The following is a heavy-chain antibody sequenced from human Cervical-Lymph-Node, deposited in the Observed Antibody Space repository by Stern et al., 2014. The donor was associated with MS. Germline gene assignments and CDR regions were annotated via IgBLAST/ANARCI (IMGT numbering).Heavy chain of an antibody. J-gene: IGHJ4*02. CDR1: GGSISSGDYY. Sequence: VQLVESGPGLVKPSQTLSLTCTVSGGSISSGDYYWSWIRQPPGKGLEWIGYSYYSGSTYYNPSLKSRVTISVDTSKNQFSLKLSSVTAADTAVYYCAREGPRTGTLVYWGQGTLVTVSS. V-gene: IGHV4-30-4*01. CDR3: AREGPRTGTLVY. CDR2: SYYSGST. D-gene: IGHD3/OR15-3a*01.